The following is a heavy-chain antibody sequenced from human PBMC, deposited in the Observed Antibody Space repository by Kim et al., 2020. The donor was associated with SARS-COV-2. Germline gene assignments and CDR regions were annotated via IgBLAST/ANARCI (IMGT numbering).Heavy chain of an antibody. J-gene: IGHJ3*02. CDR2: ISGSGGAT. CDR3: AKDTAYYYGSGENPPDAFDI. V-gene: IGHV3-23*01. Sequence: GGSLRLSCAASGFTFSSYAMSWVRQAPGKGLEWVSGISGSGGATYYADSVKGRFTISRDNSKNTLSLKMNSLRAEDTAVYYCAKDTAYYYGSGENPPDAFDIWGQGTMVTVSS. D-gene: IGHD3-10*01. CDR1: GFTFSSYA.